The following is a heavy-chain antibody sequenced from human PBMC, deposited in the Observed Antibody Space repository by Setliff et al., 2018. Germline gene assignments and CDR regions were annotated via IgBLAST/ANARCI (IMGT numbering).Heavy chain of an antibody. V-gene: IGHV3-23*01. CDR3: ARDTSGRDALDI. CDR2: ISGGGGRT. D-gene: IGHD6-19*01. CDR1: GFTFTSYA. J-gene: IGHJ3*02. Sequence: PGGSLRLSCGASGFTFTSYAMNWVRQAPGKGLEWVSSISGGGGRTYYADSVKGRFTVSRDNSKNTLFLQMNSLRGEDTAVYYCARDTSGRDALDIWGQGTTVTVSS.